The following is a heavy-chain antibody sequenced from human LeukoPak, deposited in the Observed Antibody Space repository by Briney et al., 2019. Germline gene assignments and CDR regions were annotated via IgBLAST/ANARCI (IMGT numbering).Heavy chain of an antibody. J-gene: IGHJ2*01. V-gene: IGHV3-53*01. CDR1: GFSVSSNY. CDR2: IYSGGST. CDR3: ARDRGKYRSSTRCYNWYFDL. D-gene: IGHD2-2*02. Sequence: GGSLRLSCAASGFSVSSNYMSWVRQAPGKGLEWVSVIYSGGSTYYADSVKGRFTISRDNSKNTLYLQMNSLRAEDTAVYYCARDRGKYRSSTRCYNWYFDLWGRGTLVTVSS.